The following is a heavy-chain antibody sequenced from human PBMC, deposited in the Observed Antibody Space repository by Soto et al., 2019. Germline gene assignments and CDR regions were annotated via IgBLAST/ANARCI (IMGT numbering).Heavy chain of an antibody. D-gene: IGHD6-13*01. CDR2: ITPTSNYI. Sequence: GSLRLSCAASGFSFSDYSFSWVRQTPGKGLEWVSSITPTSNYILYADSVKGRFTISRDDAKTSLFLQMDSLRAEDTAVYYCARARGNSWYEDYWGQGTPVTVSS. V-gene: IGHV3-21*01. J-gene: IGHJ4*02. CDR3: ARARGNSWYEDY. CDR1: GFSFSDYS.